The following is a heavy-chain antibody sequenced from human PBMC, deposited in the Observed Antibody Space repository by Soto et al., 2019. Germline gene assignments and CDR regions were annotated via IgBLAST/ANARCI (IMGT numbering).Heavy chain of an antibody. CDR3: ARGGYYDSSGSRNYHYYGMNV. CDR2: ISAYDDNT. CDR1: GGSFSSYI. D-gene: IGHD3-22*01. Sequence: ASVKVSCKASGGSFSSYIVSWVRQAPGQGLEWLGWISAYDDNTKYAQTLQGRVSMSTDTSTNTAYMELRSLRSDDTAMYYCARGGYYDSSGSRNYHYYGMNVWGQGTTVTVSS. V-gene: IGHV1-18*01. J-gene: IGHJ6*02.